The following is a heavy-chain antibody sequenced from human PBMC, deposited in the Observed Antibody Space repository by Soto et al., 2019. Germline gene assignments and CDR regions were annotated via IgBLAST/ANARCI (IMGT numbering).Heavy chain of an antibody. CDR1: GYTFTSYG. CDR2: ISAYNGNT. D-gene: IGHD6-6*01. V-gene: IGHV1-18*01. Sequence: GASVKVSCKSSGYTFTSYGISWVRQAPGQGLEWMGWISAYNGNTNYAQKLQGRVTMTTDTSTSTAYMELRSLRSDDTAVYYCALIAARGGYDYYGMDVCGQATTVIV. CDR3: ALIAARGGYDYYGMDV. J-gene: IGHJ6*02.